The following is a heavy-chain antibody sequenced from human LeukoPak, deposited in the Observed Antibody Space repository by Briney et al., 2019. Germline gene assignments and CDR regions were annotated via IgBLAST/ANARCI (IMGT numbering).Heavy chain of an antibody. CDR1: GGSISSYY. V-gene: IGHV4-4*07. Sequence: SETLSLTCTVSGGSISSYYWSWIRQPAGKGLEWIGRTYTSGSTNYNPSLKSRVTMSVDTSKNQFSLKLSSVTAADTAVYYCAAGGVALSFDYWGQGTLVTVSS. CDR3: AAGGVALSFDY. CDR2: TYTSGST. J-gene: IGHJ4*02. D-gene: IGHD3-3*01.